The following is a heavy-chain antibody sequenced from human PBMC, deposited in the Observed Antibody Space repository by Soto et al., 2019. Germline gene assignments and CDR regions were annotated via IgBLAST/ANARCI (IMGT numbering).Heavy chain of an antibody. V-gene: IGHV1-69*13. Sequence: SVKVSCKSSGGTFSSYAISWVRQAPGQGLAWMGGIIPIFGTANYAQKFQGRVTITADESTSTAYMELRSLRSEDTAVYYCARDPHQARRYCSGGRWSRSPFDPWG. CDR2: IIPIFGTA. CDR3: ARDPHQARRYCSGGRWSRSPFDP. J-gene: IGHJ5*02. CDR1: GGTFSSYA. D-gene: IGHD2-15*01.